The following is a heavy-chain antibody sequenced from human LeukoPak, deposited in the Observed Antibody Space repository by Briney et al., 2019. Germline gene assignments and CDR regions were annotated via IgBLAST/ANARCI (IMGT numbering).Heavy chain of an antibody. CDR3: TTKVIRGNSGDDYDD. V-gene: IGHV3-30*03. CDR2: ISSDGNDK. J-gene: IGHJ4*02. Sequence: PGGSLRLSCAASGVTLRSYGMHWVRLAPGKGLEWVALISSDGNDKLYGESVRGRFTVSRDDSKSTLYLQMNSLRAEDTAVYYCTTKVIRGNSGDDYDDWGQGTLVTVSS. CDR1: GVTLRSYG. D-gene: IGHD5-12*01.